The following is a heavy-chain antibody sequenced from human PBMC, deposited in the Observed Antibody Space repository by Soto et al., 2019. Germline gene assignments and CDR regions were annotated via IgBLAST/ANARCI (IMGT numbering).Heavy chain of an antibody. D-gene: IGHD6-19*01. V-gene: IGHV3-30-3*01. Sequence: QVQLVESGGGVVQPGRSLRLSCAASDFTFSDYAMHWVRQAPGEGLEWVAVISYDGSNIYYADSVKGRFTFARDNSKDTLFLQMNSLRAEDTAVYYCAREIAVAGTGFDYWGQGTLVTVSS. CDR2: ISYDGSNI. CDR3: AREIAVAGTGFDY. J-gene: IGHJ4*02. CDR1: DFTFSDYA.